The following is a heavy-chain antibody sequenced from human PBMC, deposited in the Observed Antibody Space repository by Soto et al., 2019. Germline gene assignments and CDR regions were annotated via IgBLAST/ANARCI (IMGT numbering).Heavy chain of an antibody. J-gene: IGHJ5*02. Sequence: SETLSLTCTVSGGSISSYYWSWIRQPPGKGLEWIGYIYYSGSTNYNPSLKCRVTISVDTSKNQFSLKLSSVTAADTAVYYCARVSGVGYCSGGSCLSSDNWFDPWGQGTLVTVSS. CDR2: IYYSGST. CDR1: GGSISSYY. V-gene: IGHV4-59*01. CDR3: ARVSGVGYCSGGSCLSSDNWFDP. D-gene: IGHD2-15*01.